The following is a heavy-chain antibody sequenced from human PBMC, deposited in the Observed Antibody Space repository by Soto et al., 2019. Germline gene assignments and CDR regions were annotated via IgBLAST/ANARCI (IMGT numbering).Heavy chain of an antibody. D-gene: IGHD3-3*01. Sequence: SVKVSCKASGGTFSSYAISWVRQAPGQGLEWMGGIIPIFGTANYAQKFQGRVTITRDTSTSTVYMELSSLRSEDTAVYYCARDRYPPPPYYDFWSGLNYGMDVWGQGTTVTVSS. CDR2: IIPIFGTA. J-gene: IGHJ6*02. V-gene: IGHV1-69*05. CDR3: ARDRYPPPPYYDFWSGLNYGMDV. CDR1: GGTFSSYA.